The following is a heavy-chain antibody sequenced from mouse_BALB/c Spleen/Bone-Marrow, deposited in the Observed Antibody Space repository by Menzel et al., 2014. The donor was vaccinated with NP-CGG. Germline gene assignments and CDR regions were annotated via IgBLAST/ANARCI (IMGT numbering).Heavy chain of an antibody. CDR3: ARGFDY. CDR1: GYTFTNYW. V-gene: IGHV1S81*02. J-gene: IGHJ2*01. Sequence: VQGVESGAELVKPGASVKLSCKASGYTFTNYWMHWVKQRPGQGLEWIGEINPSNGRTNYNEKFKSKAKLTVDKSSSTAYMQLSSLTSEDSAVYYCARGFDYWGQGTTLTVSS. CDR2: INPSNGRT.